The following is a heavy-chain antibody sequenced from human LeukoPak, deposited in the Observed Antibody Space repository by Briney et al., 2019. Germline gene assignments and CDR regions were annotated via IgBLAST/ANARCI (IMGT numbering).Heavy chain of an antibody. J-gene: IGHJ5*02. D-gene: IGHD3-9*01. CDR1: GGSFSGYY. V-gene: IGHV4-34*01. CDR3: ARGSKLRYFDWLPQKGWFDP. CDR2: INHSGST. Sequence: SETLSLTCAVYGGSFSGYYWSWIREPPGKGLEWIGEINHSGSTNYNPSLKSRVTISVDTSKNQFSLKLSSVTAADTAVYYCARGSKLRYFDWLPQKGWFDPWGQGTLVTVSS.